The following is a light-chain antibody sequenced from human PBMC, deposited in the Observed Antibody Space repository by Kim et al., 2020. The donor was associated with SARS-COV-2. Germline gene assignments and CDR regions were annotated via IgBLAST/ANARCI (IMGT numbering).Light chain of an antibody. V-gene: IGKV1-5*03. Sequence: AFVGGRVTITCRASQSIGAYLAWYQQKPGKAPKLLIYEASSLENGVPSRFSGSGSGTEFTLTISSLQPDDFATYYCQQYNTYTPYTFGQGTKLEI. CDR1: QSIGAY. CDR2: EAS. J-gene: IGKJ2*01. CDR3: QQYNTYTPYT.